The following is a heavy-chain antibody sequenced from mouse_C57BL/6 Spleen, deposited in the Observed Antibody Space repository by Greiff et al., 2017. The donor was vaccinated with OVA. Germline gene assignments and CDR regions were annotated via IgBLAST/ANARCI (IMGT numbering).Heavy chain of an antibody. CDR1: GFTFTSYW. Sequence: VQLQQSGAELAKPGASVKLSCKASGFTFTSYWMPWVNQRPGQGLEWIGYINTSSGYTKYNQKFKDKATLTADKSSSTAYMQLSSLTYENSAVYYCARWDSSGYVDYWGQGTTLTVSS. CDR3: ARWDSSGYVDY. J-gene: IGHJ2*01. V-gene: IGHV1-7*01. CDR2: INTSSGYT. D-gene: IGHD3-2*02.